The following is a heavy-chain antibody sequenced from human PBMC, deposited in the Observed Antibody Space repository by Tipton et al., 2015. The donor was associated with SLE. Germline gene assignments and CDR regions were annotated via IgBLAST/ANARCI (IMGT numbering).Heavy chain of an antibody. CDR3: ARDAGSGPIYFDY. J-gene: IGHJ4*02. CDR1: GFTFSSYW. D-gene: IGHD2-15*01. Sequence: SLRLSCAASGFTFSSYWMHWVRQAPGKGLVWVSRINSDGSSTSYADSVKGRFTISRDNAKNTLYLQMNSLRAEDTALYYCARDAGSGPIYFDYWDQGTLVTVSS. CDR2: INSDGSST. V-gene: IGHV3-74*01.